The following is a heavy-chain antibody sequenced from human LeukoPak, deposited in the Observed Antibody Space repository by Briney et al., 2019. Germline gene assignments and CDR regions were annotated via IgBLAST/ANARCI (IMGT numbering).Heavy chain of an antibody. CDR1: GYTFTDYY. V-gene: IGHV1-2*02. CDR2: INPNSGGT. D-gene: IGHD6-19*01. CDR3: ARGSGHRPPNDY. J-gene: IGHJ4*02. Sequence: ASVKVSCKASGYTFTDYYMHWVRQAPGQGLEWMGWINPNSGGTNYAQKFQGRVTMTRDTSISTAYMELSRLRSDDTAVYYCARGSGHRPPNDYWGQGTLVTVSS.